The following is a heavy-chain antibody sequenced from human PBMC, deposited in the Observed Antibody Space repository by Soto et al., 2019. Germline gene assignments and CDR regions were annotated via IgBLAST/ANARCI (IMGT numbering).Heavy chain of an antibody. CDR1: GFTLSRYG. CDR2: ISFEGNTQ. CDR3: ARGADHQLLSRDYFYGMDV. J-gene: IGHJ6*02. D-gene: IGHD1-1*01. Sequence: QVQLVESGGGVVQPGRSLRLSCAASGFTLSRYGMHWVRQAPGKGLEWVAVISFEGNTQYYADSVKGRFTISRDNSKDTLSLQIHSLRPEDTAVYYCARGADHQLLSRDYFYGMDVWGQGTTVSVSS. V-gene: IGHV3-30*05.